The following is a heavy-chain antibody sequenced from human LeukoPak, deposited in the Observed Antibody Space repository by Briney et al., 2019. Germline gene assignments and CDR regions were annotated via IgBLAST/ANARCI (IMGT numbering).Heavy chain of an antibody. V-gene: IGHV3-53*04. J-gene: IGHJ6*02. CDR3: AREGSGSLYGMDV. CDR2: IYIGGST. D-gene: IGHD3-10*01. CDR1: GFTVSSNY. Sequence: GGSLRLSCAASGFTVSSNYMSWVRQAPGKGLEWVSVIYIGGSTYYADSVKGRFTISRHNSKNTLYLQMNSLRAEDTAVYYCAREGSGSLYGMDVWGQGTTVTVSS.